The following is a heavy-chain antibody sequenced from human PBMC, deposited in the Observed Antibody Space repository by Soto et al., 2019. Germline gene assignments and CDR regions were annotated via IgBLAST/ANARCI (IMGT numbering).Heavy chain of an antibody. V-gene: IGHV1-18*01. CDR2: ISAYNGNT. D-gene: IGHD5-18*01. CDR1: GYAFTSYG. CDR3: ARDSVPGGYSYGFDY. J-gene: IGHJ4*02. Sequence: GASVKVSCKACGYAFTSYGISWVRQAPGQGLEWMGWISAYNGNTNYAQKLQGRVTMTTDTSTSTAYMELRSLRSDDTAVYYCARDSVPGGYSYGFDYWGQGTRVTVSS.